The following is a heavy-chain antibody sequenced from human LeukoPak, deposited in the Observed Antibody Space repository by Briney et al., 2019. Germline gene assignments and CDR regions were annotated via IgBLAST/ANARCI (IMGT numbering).Heavy chain of an antibody. CDR2: IYHSGST. Sequence: PSETLSLTCTVSGGSISSYYWGWIRQPPGKGLEWIGSIYHSGSTYYNPSLKSRVTISVDTSKNQFSLKLSSVTAADTAVYYCARVLRVGMSGMDVWGKGTTVTVSS. D-gene: IGHD4-17*01. CDR3: ARVLRVGMSGMDV. V-gene: IGHV4-38-2*02. CDR1: GGSISSYY. J-gene: IGHJ6*03.